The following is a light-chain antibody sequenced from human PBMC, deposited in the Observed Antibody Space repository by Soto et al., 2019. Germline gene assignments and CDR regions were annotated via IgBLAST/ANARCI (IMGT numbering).Light chain of an antibody. CDR3: QQSSDWPRT. CDR1: QSVSNR. V-gene: IGKV3-15*01. CDR2: RAS. J-gene: IGKJ1*01. Sequence: EIVMTQSPATLSVSPGERATLSCRASQSVSNRLAWYQQRPGQAPRLLIYRASARATGIPARFSGSGSGTEFTLTISSLQSVDFAIYYCQQSSDWPRTFGQGTKVEIK.